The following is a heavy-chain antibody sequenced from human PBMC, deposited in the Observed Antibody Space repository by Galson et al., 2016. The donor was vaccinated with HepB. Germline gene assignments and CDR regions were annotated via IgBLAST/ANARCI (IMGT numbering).Heavy chain of an antibody. J-gene: IGHJ6*04. CDR1: GGSVSSDDYS. CDR3: ARNRITRGQPIMRYFGMGV. V-gene: IGHV4-30-2*01. D-gene: IGHD3-10*01. CDR2: IFQTGGT. Sequence: TLSLTCAVSGGSVSSDDYSWTWVRQPPGKALQWIGHIFQTGGTFYSQSLSSRVTMSLDTSRNQFSLQLNSVTAADTAVYFCARNRITRGQPIMRYFGMGVWGKGTTVTVSS.